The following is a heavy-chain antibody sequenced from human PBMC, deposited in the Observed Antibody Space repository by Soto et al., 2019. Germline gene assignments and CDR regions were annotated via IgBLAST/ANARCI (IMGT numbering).Heavy chain of an antibody. CDR1: GFTFSSYE. Sequence: PGGSLRLSCAASGFTFSSYEMNWVRQAPGKGLEWVSYISSSGSTIYYADSVKGRFTISRDNAKNSLYLQMNSLRAEDTAVYYCARGRTTVTLYYYYGMDVWGQGTTVTVSS. V-gene: IGHV3-48*03. CDR3: ARGRTTVTLYYYYGMDV. J-gene: IGHJ6*02. D-gene: IGHD4-17*01. CDR2: ISSSGSTI.